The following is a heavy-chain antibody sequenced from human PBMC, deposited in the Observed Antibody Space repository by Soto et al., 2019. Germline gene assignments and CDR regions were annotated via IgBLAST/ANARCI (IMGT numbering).Heavy chain of an antibody. CDR1: GFTFSEYG. V-gene: IGHV3-30*18. Sequence: QVQLVESGGGVVQPGGSLRPSCAASGFTFSEYGIDWFRQPPGKGLEWVAVISHEGSVQYYADSVRGRFTVSRDNSKNMVYLQMNSVRREDTAMYHCAKEGSPRVSRWDDYWGQGTRVTVSS. CDR3: AKEGSPRVSRWDDY. J-gene: IGHJ4*02. D-gene: IGHD1-26*01. CDR2: ISHEGSVQ.